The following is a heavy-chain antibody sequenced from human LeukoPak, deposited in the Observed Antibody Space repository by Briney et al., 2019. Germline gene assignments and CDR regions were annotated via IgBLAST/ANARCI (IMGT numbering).Heavy chain of an antibody. J-gene: IGHJ6*03. CDR1: GFNFDSYA. CDR2: ISYDGSNK. V-gene: IGHV3-30-3*01. CDR3: ARANFNYYYMDV. Sequence: GGSLRLSCAASGFNFDSYAMHWVRQAPGKGLEWVSVISYDGSNKYYADSVQGRFTISRDSSKNTLHLQMNSLRVDDTAVYYCARANFNYYYMDVWGKGTSVTVSS. D-gene: IGHD4/OR15-4a*01.